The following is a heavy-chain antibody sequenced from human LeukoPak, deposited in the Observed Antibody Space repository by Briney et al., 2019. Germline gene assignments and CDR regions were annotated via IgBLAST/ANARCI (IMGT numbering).Heavy chain of an antibody. CDR1: GFTFSSYG. J-gene: IGHJ5*01. CDR2: ISGSGRST. CDR3: AKSTGSGILLPNDS. Sequence: PGGSLRLSCAASGFTFSSYGMSWVRQGPGKGLEWVSFISGSGRSTNYADSVKGRFTISKDTSKNTVYLQMSSLRADDTAVYYCAKSTGSGILLPNDSWGRGTQVAVSS. V-gene: IGHV3-23*01. D-gene: IGHD3-10*01.